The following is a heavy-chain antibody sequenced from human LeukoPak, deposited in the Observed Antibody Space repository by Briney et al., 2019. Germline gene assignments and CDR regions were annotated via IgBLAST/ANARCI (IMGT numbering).Heavy chain of an antibody. CDR3: ARALTTVTTWEAFDI. CDR1: GGSISSSSYY. D-gene: IGHD4-17*01. CDR2: IYYSGST. J-gene: IGHJ3*02. V-gene: IGHV4-39*07. Sequence: SETLSLTCTVSGGSISSSSYYWGWIRQPPGKGLEWIGSIYYSGSTYYNPSLKSRVTISVDTSKNQFSLKLSSVTAADTAVYYCARALTTVTTWEAFDIWGQGTMVTVSS.